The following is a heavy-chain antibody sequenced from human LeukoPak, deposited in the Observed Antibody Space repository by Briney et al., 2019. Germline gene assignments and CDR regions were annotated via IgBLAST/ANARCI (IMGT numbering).Heavy chain of an antibody. J-gene: IGHJ4*02. CDR1: GYSFTNYW. V-gene: IGHV5-51*01. CDR2: IYPGDSET. D-gene: IGHD3-10*01. Sequence: GESLKISCKGSGYSFTNYWIGWVRQMPDKGLEWMGIIYPGDSETRYSPSFQGQVTISADKSISTAYLQWSSLKASDTAMYYCARTMFSGSYYIPYDYWGQGTLVTVSS. CDR3: ARTMFSGSYYIPYDY.